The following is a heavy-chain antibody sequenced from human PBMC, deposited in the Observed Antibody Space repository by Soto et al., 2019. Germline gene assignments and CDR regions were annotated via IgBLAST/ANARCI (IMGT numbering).Heavy chain of an antibody. V-gene: IGHV1-69*12. Sequence: QVQLVQSGAEVKKPGSSVKVSCKASGGTFSSYAISWVRQAPGQGIEGMGGIIPIVGTANYAQKFQSRVTITADESTSTAYMELSSLRSEDTAVYYCHHQDGPEGYFDYWGQGTLVTVSS. CDR3: HHQDGPEGYFDY. CDR1: GGTFSSYA. CDR2: IIPIVGTA. J-gene: IGHJ4*02.